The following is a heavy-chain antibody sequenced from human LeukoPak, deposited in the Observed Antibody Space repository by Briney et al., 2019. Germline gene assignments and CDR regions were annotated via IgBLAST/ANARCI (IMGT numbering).Heavy chain of an antibody. Sequence: GGSLRLSCAASGLIFSGSWMNWVRQAPGKGLEWVATINPDGNKKGLADSVRGRFIISRDDAENSLYLQMNSLRVEDTAVYYCARDFAYKKFDYWGQGTLVTVSS. CDR3: ARDFAYKKFDY. CDR1: GLIFSGSW. J-gene: IGHJ4*02. D-gene: IGHD2-21*01. V-gene: IGHV3-7*03. CDR2: INPDGNKK.